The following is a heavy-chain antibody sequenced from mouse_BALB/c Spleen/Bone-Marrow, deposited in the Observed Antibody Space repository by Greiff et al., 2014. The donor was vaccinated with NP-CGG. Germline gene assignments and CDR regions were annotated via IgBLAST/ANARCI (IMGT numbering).Heavy chain of an antibody. J-gene: IGHJ4*01. CDR3: ARSGPYAMDY. CDR1: GYSFTGYY. D-gene: IGHD3-1*01. CDR2: INPYNGVI. Sequence: EVQLQQSGPELVKPGASVKISCKASGYSFTGYYMHWVKQSHVKSLEWIGRINPYNGVISYNQNFKDKASLTVDKSSSTAYMELHSLTSEDSAVYYCARSGPYAMDYWGQGTSVTVSS. V-gene: IGHV1-31*01.